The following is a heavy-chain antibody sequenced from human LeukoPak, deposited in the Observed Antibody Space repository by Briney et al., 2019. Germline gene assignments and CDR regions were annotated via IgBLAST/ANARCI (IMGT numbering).Heavy chain of an antibody. CDR3: LPLLSRPYVEDGFDI. V-gene: IGHV3-11*06. CDR1: GFTFSDYY. CDR2: ISSSSGYT. Sequence: GGSLRLSCTASGFTFSDYYMSWIRQAPGKGLEWVSYISSSSGYTKYADSVKGRFTISRDNARNSLYLQMNSLRAEDTAVFYCLPLLSRPYVEDGFDIWGQGTMVTVSS. J-gene: IGHJ3*02. D-gene: IGHD2/OR15-2a*01.